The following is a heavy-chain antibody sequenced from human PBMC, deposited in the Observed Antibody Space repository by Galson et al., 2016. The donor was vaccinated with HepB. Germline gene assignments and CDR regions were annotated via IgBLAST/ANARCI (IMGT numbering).Heavy chain of an antibody. D-gene: IGHD3-10*01. Sequence: SLRLSCAASGFTFSSYGIHWVRQAPGKGLEWVAGIWYDGSNKYYADSVKGRFTISRGNSKNTLYLQMNSLGAEDTAVYYCARDQVYSGSGSHYTNWFDPWGQGTLVTVSS. V-gene: IGHV3-33*01. CDR2: IWYDGSNK. J-gene: IGHJ5*02. CDR3: ARDQVYSGSGSHYTNWFDP. CDR1: GFTFSSYG.